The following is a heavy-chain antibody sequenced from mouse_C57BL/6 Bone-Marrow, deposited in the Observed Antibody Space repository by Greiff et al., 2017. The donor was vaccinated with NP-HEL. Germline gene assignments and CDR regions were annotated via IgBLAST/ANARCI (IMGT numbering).Heavy chain of an antibody. D-gene: IGHD2-5*01. CDR1: EYEFPSHD. CDR3: ARLTYYSNSAWFAY. V-gene: IGHV5-2*01. Sequence: DVMLVESGGGLVQPGESLKLSCESNEYEFPSHDMSWVRKTPEKRLELVAAINSDGGSTYYPDTMERRFIISRDNTKKTLYLQMSSLRSEDTALYYCARLTYYSNSAWFAYWGQGTLVTVSA. CDR2: INSDGGST. J-gene: IGHJ3*01.